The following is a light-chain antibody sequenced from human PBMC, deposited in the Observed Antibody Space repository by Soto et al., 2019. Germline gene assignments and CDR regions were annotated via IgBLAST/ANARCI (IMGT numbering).Light chain of an antibody. CDR2: KAS. CDR3: QQYNTYPLT. Sequence: DIQMTQAPSTLSASVGDRVTSTCRASQSISIWLAWYQQKPGKAPNLLIYKASSLESGVPSRFSGSGSATEFTLNITSLQPDDFATYYCQQYNTYPLTFGGGTKVEI. J-gene: IGKJ4*01. V-gene: IGKV1-5*03. CDR1: QSISIW.